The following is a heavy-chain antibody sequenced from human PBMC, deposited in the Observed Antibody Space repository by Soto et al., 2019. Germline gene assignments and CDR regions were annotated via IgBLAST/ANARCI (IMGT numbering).Heavy chain of an antibody. CDR1: GLTVSSYC. D-gene: IGHD2-15*01. J-gene: IGHJ6*04. CDR2: ISYGGSNK. Sequence: GGSLILSCAASGLTVSSYCMHWVRQAPGKVLEWVAVISYGGSNKYYADSVKGRFNISRDNSKNTVYLQMNSLRAEDTAVYYCANFFRSGWYYYYYGMAAWGKGTTVTVSS. V-gene: IGHV3-30*18. CDR3: ANFFRSGWYYYYYGMAA.